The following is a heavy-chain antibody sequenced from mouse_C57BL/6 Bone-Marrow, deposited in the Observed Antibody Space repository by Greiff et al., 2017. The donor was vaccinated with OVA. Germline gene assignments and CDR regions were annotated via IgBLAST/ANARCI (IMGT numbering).Heavy chain of an antibody. CDR2: IRSKSNNYAT. CDR3: VRHDGDFYWYFDV. CDR1: GFSFNTYA. Sequence: GGGLVQPKGSLKLSCAASGFSFNTYAMNWVRQAPGKGLEWVARIRSKSNNYATYYADSVKDRFTISRDDSESMLYLQMNNLKTEDTAMYYCVRHDGDFYWYFDVWGTVTTVTVSS. J-gene: IGHJ1*03. V-gene: IGHV10-1*01.